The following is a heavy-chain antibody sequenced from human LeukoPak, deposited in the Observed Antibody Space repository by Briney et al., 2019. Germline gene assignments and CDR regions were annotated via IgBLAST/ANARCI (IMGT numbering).Heavy chain of an antibody. CDR2: ISSSANII. J-gene: IGHJ3*02. CDR1: GFNFSDYY. V-gene: IGHV3-11*04. CDR3: ARKGRVDYDILTGYYGNDAFDI. Sequence: PGGSLRLSCEASGFNFSDYYMNWIRQAPGKGLEWISYISSSANIIYYADSVKGRFTISRDNAKNSLYLQMNSLRAEDTAVYYCARKGRVDYDILTGYYGNDAFDIWGQGTMVTVSS. D-gene: IGHD3-9*01.